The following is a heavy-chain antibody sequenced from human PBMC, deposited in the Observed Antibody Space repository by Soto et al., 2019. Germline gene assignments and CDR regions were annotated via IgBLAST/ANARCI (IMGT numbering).Heavy chain of an antibody. D-gene: IGHD6-6*01. CDR2: ISGSGGSI. CDR3: AKDYPSSSSTLWAYFDY. J-gene: IGHJ4*02. Sequence: GGSLRLSCAASGFTFSTYAMSWVRQAPGKGLEWVSGISGSGGSIYYADSVKVRFTISRDNSKNMLYLQMNSLRAEDTAVYYCAKDYPSSSSTLWAYFDYWGQGTLVTVSS. V-gene: IGHV3-23*01. CDR1: GFTFSTYA.